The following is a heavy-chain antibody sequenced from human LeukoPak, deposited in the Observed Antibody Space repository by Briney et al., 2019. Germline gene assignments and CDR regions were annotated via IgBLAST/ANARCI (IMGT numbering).Heavy chain of an antibody. CDR2: ISGDGEST. V-gene: IGHV3-23*01. J-gene: IGHJ4*02. D-gene: IGHD2-2*01. CDR3: AKDRDCSSTGCYVFAN. Sequence: GGSLRLSCATSGVTLRNYAMTWIRQAPGKGLQWVSVISGDGESTYYADSVRGRFTISRDNSKNTMYLQMNNLRAEDTAIYYCAKDRDCSSTGCYVFANWGQGTLVTVSS. CDR1: GVTLRNYA.